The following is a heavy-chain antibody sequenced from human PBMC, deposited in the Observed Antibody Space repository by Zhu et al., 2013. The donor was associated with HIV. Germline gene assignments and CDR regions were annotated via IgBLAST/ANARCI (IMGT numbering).Heavy chain of an antibody. CDR3: ARAGSCSSSTCIYYYYYYYMDV. Sequence: QVQLVQSGAELKKPGASVKVSCKASGYTFPDYYLHWVRQAPGQGLEWMGWINPNSGATNYAQNFQGRVTMTRDTSISTVYMDLSRLGSDDTAVYYCARAGSCSSSTCIYYYYYYYMDVWGKGTTVTVSS. CDR1: GYTFPDYY. V-gene: IGHV1-2*02. CDR2: INPNSGAT. J-gene: IGHJ6*03. D-gene: IGHD2-2*01.